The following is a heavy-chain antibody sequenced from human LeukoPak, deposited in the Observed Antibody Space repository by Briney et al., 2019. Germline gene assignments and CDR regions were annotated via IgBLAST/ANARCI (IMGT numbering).Heavy chain of an antibody. D-gene: IGHD3-10*01. Sequence: ASVKASCKASGYTFTSYYMHWVRQAPGQGLEWMGRINPSGGSTSYAQKFQGRVTMTRDTSTSTVYMELSSLRSEDTAVYYCARAQAQAYGSGSYYIPVISGSDYWGQGTLVTVSS. CDR1: GYTFTSYY. CDR3: ARAQAQAYGSGSYYIPVISGSDY. CDR2: INPSGGST. J-gene: IGHJ4*02. V-gene: IGHV1-46*01.